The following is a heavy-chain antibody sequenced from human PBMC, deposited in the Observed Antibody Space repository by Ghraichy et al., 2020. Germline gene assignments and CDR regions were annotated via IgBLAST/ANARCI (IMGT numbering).Heavy chain of an antibody. V-gene: IGHV4-39*01. CDR2: IYYTGST. D-gene: IGHD7-27*01. J-gene: IGHJ5*02. CDR1: GGSISSSSYY. CDR3: ARLTGFWFDP. Sequence: GSLRLSCSVSGGSISSSSYYWGWIRQPPGKGLEWIGVIYYTGSTYYNPSLRSRVTISVDTSKNQVSLRLSSVTAADTAVYYCARLTGFWFDPWGQGTLVTVSS.